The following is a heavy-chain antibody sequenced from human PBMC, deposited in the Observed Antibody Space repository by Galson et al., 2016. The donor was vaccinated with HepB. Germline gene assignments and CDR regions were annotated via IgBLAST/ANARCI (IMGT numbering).Heavy chain of an antibody. CDR3: ASNGWYCFDY. Sequence: SETLSLTCTVSGGSISNDNWWSWVRQSPGKGLEWIGEIYRSGSTHYNPSLKRRATISVDNSNNRFSLRLNSVSAADTAIYFCASNGWYCFDYWGHGTLVTVSS. V-gene: IGHV4-4*02. D-gene: IGHD6-19*01. J-gene: IGHJ4*01. CDR2: IYRSGST. CDR1: GGSISNDNW.